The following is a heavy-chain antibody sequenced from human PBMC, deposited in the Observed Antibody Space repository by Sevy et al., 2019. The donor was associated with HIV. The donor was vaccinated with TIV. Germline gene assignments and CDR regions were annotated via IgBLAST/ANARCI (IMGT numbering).Heavy chain of an antibody. J-gene: IGHJ4*02. CDR2: MYYSRST. CDR1: GGSISRSSYY. V-gene: IGHV4-39*01. CDR3: ASQVVAASYSFDY. D-gene: IGHD2-15*01. Sequence: SETLSLTCTVSGGSISRSSYYWGWVRQPPGKGLEWIGSMYYSRSTYYNPSLKSRVTISGDTSKNQFSLKLSSVTAADTAVYYCASQVVAASYSFDYWGQGALVTLSS.